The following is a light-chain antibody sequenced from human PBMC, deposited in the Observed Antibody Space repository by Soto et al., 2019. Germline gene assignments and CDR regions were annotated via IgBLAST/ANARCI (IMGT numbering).Light chain of an antibody. CDR3: QQYYSYPIT. Sequence: DIQLTQSPSFLSASVGDRVTITCRASQGISNYLAWYLQKPGKAPKLLIYDASSLESGVPSRFSGSGSGTDFTLTISCLQSEDFATYYCQQYYSYPITFGQGTRLEIK. J-gene: IGKJ5*01. CDR2: DAS. V-gene: IGKV1-9*01. CDR1: QGISNY.